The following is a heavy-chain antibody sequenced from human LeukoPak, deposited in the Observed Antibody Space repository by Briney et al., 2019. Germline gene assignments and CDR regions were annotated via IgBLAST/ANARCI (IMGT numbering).Heavy chain of an antibody. V-gene: IGHV3-30*04. D-gene: IGHD4-23*01. CDR1: GFTFSSFP. CDR2: ISYDGSKK. CDR3: ARTPVVTGNYYFYYMDV. Sequence: PGRSLRLSCAASGFTFSSFPMHWVRQAPGKGLEWVAVISYDGSKKYYADSVKGRISISRDNFKNTLSLQMNNLRVGDTAVYYCARTPVVTGNYYFYYMDVRGKGTTVTVSS. J-gene: IGHJ6*03.